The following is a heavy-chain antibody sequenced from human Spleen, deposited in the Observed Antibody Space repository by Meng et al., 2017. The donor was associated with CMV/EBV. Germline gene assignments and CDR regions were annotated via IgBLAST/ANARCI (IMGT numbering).Heavy chain of an antibody. J-gene: IGHJ5*02. Sequence: AASGFPFSNSAMHWVRQAPGKGLQRVALIWYDGSNEYYADSVQGRFTISRDNSKNTLFLQMDSLRAEDTAVYYCAKGPTDFWSGYYIVSWGQGTLVTVSS. CDR2: IWYDGSNE. CDR1: GFPFSNSA. D-gene: IGHD3-3*01. CDR3: AKGPTDFWSGYYIVS. V-gene: IGHV3-33*06.